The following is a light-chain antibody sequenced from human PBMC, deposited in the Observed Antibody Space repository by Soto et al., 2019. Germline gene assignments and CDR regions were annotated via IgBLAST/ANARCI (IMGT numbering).Light chain of an antibody. CDR1: QSISSY. J-gene: IGKJ1*01. CDR3: QQSYSTPRA. CDR2: AAS. Sequence: DIQMTQSTYSLSAYVGARVTISCRASQSISSYLNWYQQKPGKAPKLLIYAASSLQSGVPARFSGSGSVPDFSLSISSLQPEDFATYYCQQSYSTPRAFGQGTKVESK. V-gene: IGKV1-39*01.